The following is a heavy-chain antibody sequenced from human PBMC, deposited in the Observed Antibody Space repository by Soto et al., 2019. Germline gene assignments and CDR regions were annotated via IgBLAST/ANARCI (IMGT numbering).Heavy chain of an antibody. D-gene: IGHD1-1*01. CDR1: GFNFANYA. Sequence: GGSLRLSCTGSGFNFANYALTWVRQAPGKGLEWVGFIRGETNGGTADYAASLKGRITISRDDSKNTLYLHLNSLKAEDTALYYCTTEFVELYFFDYWGQGTLVTVSS. V-gene: IGHV3-49*04. CDR3: TTEFVELYFFDY. J-gene: IGHJ4*02. CDR2: IRGETNGGTA.